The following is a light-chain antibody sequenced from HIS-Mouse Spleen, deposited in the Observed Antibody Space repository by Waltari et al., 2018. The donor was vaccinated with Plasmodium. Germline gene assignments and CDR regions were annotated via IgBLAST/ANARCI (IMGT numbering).Light chain of an antibody. CDR2: EDS. CDR3: YSTDSSGNHRV. J-gene: IGLJ3*02. Sequence: SYELTQPPSASVSPGQTARITCSGDALPKQYAYLYQQKSGQAPVLVIYEDSNRPSGIPERFSGSSSGTMATLTISGAQVEDEADYYCYSTDSSGNHRVFGGGTKLTVL. CDR1: ALPKQY. V-gene: IGLV3-10*01.